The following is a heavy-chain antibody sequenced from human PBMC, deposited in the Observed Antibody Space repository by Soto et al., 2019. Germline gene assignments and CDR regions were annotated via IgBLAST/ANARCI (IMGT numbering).Heavy chain of an antibody. CDR3: ARRKLVTTGYFQH. J-gene: IGHJ1*01. CDR2: ISFHGSNK. Sequence: GSLRLSCAGSVFTFSNFPLHWVRQAPGKGLEWVAVISFHGSNKYYADSVKGRFALSRDNSKNTVFLQMNSLRPDDTAIYYCARRKLVTTGYFQHWGQGTQVTVSS. V-gene: IGHV3-30*09. CDR1: VFTFSNFP. D-gene: IGHD4-4*01.